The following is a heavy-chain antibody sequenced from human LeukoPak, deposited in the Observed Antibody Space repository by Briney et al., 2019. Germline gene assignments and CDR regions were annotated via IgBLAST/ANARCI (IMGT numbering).Heavy chain of an antibody. J-gene: IGHJ4*02. Sequence: PSETLSLTCTVSGGSISGSSYYWVWIRQSPGKGLEWIGNFYSSGSTYHNPSLQSRVTISVDTSKNQFSLNLTSVTAADTAVYYCVRQFDYCGQGTLVTVSS. CDR1: GGSISGSSYY. V-gene: IGHV4-39*01. CDR2: FYSSGST. CDR3: VRQFDY.